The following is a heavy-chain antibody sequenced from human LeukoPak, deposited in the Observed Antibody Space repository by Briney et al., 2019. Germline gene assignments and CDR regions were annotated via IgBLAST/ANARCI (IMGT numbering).Heavy chain of an antibody. D-gene: IGHD5-18*01. V-gene: IGHV1-58*02. J-gene: IGHJ1*01. CDR3: ARGSFSADAPLVLDYFHH. Sequence: SVKVSCKASGFTFTNSAMQWVRQARGQRLEWVGWIVVASGNTKYAQKFQERVTITRDMSTSTAYMELSRLRADDTAVYYCARGSFSADAPLVLDYFHHWGQGTLVTDSS. CDR2: IVVASGNT. CDR1: GFTFTNSA.